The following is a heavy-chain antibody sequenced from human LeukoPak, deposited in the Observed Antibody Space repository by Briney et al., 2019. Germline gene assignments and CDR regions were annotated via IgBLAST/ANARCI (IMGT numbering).Heavy chain of an antibody. Sequence: GGSLRLSCAASGFTFSSYAMSWVGQAPGKGLEWVSAISGSGASTYYADSVKGRFTISRDNSKNTLYLQMNSLRAEDTAVYYCAKVPDGREANWFDPWGQGTLVTVSS. V-gene: IGHV3-23*01. CDR1: GFTFSSYA. CDR3: AKVPDGREANWFDP. J-gene: IGHJ5*02. D-gene: IGHD1-14*01. CDR2: ISGSGAST.